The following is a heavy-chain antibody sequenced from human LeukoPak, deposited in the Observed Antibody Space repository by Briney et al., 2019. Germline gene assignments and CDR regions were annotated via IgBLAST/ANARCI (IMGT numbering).Heavy chain of an antibody. CDR1: GYTFTGYY. CDR3: ARSPPYSGSYPDTYFDY. Sequence: REASVKVSCKASGYTFTGYYMHWVRQAPGQGLEWMGWINPNSGGTNYAQKFQGRVTMTRDTSISTAYMELSRLRSDDTAVYYCARSPPYSGSYPDTYFDYWGQGTLVTVSS. V-gene: IGHV1-2*02. CDR2: INPNSGGT. D-gene: IGHD1-26*01. J-gene: IGHJ4*02.